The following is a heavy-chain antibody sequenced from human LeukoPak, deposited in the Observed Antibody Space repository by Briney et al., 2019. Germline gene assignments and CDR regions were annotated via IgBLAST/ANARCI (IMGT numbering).Heavy chain of an antibody. Sequence: QPGGSLRLSCAASGFTFSSYEMNWVRQAPGKGLEWVSYISSSGSTIYYADSVKGRFTISRDNAKNSLYLQMNSLRAEDTAVYYXXXXXXPKFYDSSGYPTLIDYWGQGTLVTVSS. CDR2: ISSSGSTI. D-gene: IGHD3-22*01. V-gene: IGHV3-48*03. J-gene: IGHJ4*02. CDR3: XXXXXPKFYDSSGYPTLIDY. CDR1: GFTFSSYE.